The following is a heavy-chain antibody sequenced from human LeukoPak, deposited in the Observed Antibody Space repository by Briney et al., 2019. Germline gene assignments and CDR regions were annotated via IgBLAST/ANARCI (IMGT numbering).Heavy chain of an antibody. V-gene: IGHV3-7*01. Sequence: GGSLRLSCVASGFTFSNYWMSWVRQGPGKGLERVANIKQDGSETTYADSVRGRFTTFRDNAKNTVYLQMDSLRAEDSATYYCVREGFYFFDFWGQGTLVTVSS. CDR2: IKQDGSET. J-gene: IGHJ4*01. CDR3: VREGFYFFDF. CDR1: GFTFSNYW.